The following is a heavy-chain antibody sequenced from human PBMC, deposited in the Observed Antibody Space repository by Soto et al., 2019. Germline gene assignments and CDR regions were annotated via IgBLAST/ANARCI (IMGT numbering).Heavy chain of an antibody. CDR1: GYSFSNWW. J-gene: IGHJ5*02. Sequence: PVESVKISCNGSGYSFSNWWIAWVRQMPWKGLEYMGIIYPSDSQTRYSPSFQGQVTISADKSISTAYPQWSSLKASDTAIYYCARHGFYGDYSSNYFDPWGQGTLVTVSS. CDR3: ARHGFYGDYSSNYFDP. D-gene: IGHD4-17*01. CDR2: IYPSDSQT. V-gene: IGHV5-51*01.